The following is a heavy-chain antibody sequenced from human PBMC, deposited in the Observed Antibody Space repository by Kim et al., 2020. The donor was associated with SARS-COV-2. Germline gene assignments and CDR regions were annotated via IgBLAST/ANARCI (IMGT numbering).Heavy chain of an antibody. CDR2: ISSSSSYI. J-gene: IGHJ3*02. CDR3: ARGSRIVVVTATQTEYDAFDI. V-gene: IGHV3-21*01. D-gene: IGHD2-21*02. Sequence: GGSLRLSCAASGFTFSSYSMNWVRQAPGKGLEWVSSISSSSSYIYYADSVKGRFTISRDNAKNSLYLQMNSLRAEDTAVYYCARGSRIVVVTATQTEYDAFDIWGQGTMVTVSS. CDR1: GFTFSSYS.